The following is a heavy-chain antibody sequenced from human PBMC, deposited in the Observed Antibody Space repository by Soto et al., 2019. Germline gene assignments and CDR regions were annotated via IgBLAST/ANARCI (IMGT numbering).Heavy chain of an antibody. CDR1: GYTLTELS. V-gene: IGHV1-24*01. CDR3: ATLDCTNGVCYFDY. J-gene: IGHJ4*02. Sequence: GASVNVSCKVSGYTLTELSMHWVRQAPGKGLEWMGGFDPEDGETIYAQKFQGRVTMTEDTSTDTAYMELSSLRSEDTAVYYCATLDCTNGVCYFDYWGQGTLVTVSS. D-gene: IGHD2-8*01. CDR2: FDPEDGET.